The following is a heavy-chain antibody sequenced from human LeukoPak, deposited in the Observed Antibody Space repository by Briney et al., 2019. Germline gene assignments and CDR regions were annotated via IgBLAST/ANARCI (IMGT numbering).Heavy chain of an antibody. CDR1: GGSFSGYY. V-gene: IGHV4-4*07. CDR2: IYTSGST. CDR3: ARDKGSSTRRWFDP. Sequence: SETLSLTCAVYGGSFSGYYWSWIRQPAGKGLEWIGRIYTSGSTNYNPSLKSRVTMSVDTSKNQFSLKLSSVTAADTAVYYCARDKGSSTRRWFDPWGQGTLVTVSS. D-gene: IGHD2-2*01. J-gene: IGHJ5*02.